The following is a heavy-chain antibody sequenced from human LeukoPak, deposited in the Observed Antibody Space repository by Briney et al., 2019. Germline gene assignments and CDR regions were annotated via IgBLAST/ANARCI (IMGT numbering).Heavy chain of an antibody. J-gene: IGHJ4*02. CDR1: GGTFSSYA. Sequence: SVKVSCKGSGGTFSSYAISWVPQAPGQGLEWMGRIIPILGIASYAQKFQGRVTITADKSTSTAYMELSSLRSEDTAVYYCARDVDTAMDTDYWGQGTLVTVSS. CDR2: IIPILGIA. V-gene: IGHV1-69*04. D-gene: IGHD5-18*01. CDR3: ARDVDTAMDTDY.